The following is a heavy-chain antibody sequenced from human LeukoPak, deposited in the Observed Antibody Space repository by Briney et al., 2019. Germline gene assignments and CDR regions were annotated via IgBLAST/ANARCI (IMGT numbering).Heavy chain of an antibody. J-gene: IGHJ2*01. CDR2: IYYTGTT. Sequence: PSETLSLTCTASGGSISSSYWSWIRQPPGKGLEWIGYIYYTGTTNYNPSLKSRVTISVDTSKNQFSLKLSSVTAADTAVYYCARAHTDRITMIVVVPTTGWYFDLWGCGTLVTVSS. V-gene: IGHV4-59*12. CDR3: ARAHTDRITMIVVVPTTGWYFDL. CDR1: GGSISSSY. D-gene: IGHD3-22*01.